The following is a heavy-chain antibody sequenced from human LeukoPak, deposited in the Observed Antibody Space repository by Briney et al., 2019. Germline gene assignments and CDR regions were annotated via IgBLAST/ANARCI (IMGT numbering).Heavy chain of an antibody. J-gene: IGHJ4*02. CDR2: ISPSGST. V-gene: IGHV4-4*07. Sequence: SETLSLTRTVSGDSTSDYFWSWIRPPAGKGLECIGRISPSGSTNYKSSLQSRVAMSIDTSMMQFSPHLTSMTAADTAVYYCVRDEEHNSGWHGPIFEKWGQGVLVIVSS. CDR1: GDSTSDYF. CDR3: VRDEEHNSGWHGPIFEK. D-gene: IGHD6-25*01.